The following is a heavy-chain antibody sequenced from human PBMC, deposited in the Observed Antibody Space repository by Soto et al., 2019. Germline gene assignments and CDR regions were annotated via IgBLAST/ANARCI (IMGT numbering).Heavy chain of an antibody. J-gene: IGHJ4*02. D-gene: IGHD5-18*01. V-gene: IGHV3-7*03. CDR3: VTGYHSDY. Sequence: PGGSLTLSCAASGISTSSYWMGWVRQAPGRGLEWVASIKNDGSEKFYMDSLKGRFTISRDNALSPLYLQMNSLRAEDTAVYFCVTGYHSDYWGQGTLVTVSS. CDR1: GISTSSYW. CDR2: IKNDGSEK.